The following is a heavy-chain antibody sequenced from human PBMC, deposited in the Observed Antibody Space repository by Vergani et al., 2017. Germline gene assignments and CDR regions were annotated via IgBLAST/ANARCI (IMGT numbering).Heavy chain of an antibody. J-gene: IGHJ4*02. D-gene: IGHD3-3*01. V-gene: IGHV3-7*01. CDR3: ARTIRITIFGYYFDY. CDR1: GFTFSSYW. Sequence: EVQLVESGGGLVQPGGSLRLSCAASGFTFSSYWMSWVRQAPGKGLEWVANIKQDGSEKYYVDSVKGRFTSSRDNAKNSLYLQMNSLRAEDTAVYYCARTIRITIFGYYFDYWGQGTLVTVSS. CDR2: IKQDGSEK.